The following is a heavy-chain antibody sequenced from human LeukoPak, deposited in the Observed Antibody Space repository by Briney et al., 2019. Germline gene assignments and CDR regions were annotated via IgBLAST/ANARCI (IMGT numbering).Heavy chain of an antibody. D-gene: IGHD6-13*01. Sequence: GGSLRLSYAASGFTFSSYGMHWVRQAPGKGLEWVAVIWYDGSNKYYADSVKGRFTISRDNSKNTLYLQMNSLRAEDTAVYYCAKDRGVAAVWYYFDYWGQGTLVTVSS. CDR3: AKDRGVAAVWYYFDY. CDR1: GFTFSSYG. V-gene: IGHV3-33*06. CDR2: IWYDGSNK. J-gene: IGHJ4*02.